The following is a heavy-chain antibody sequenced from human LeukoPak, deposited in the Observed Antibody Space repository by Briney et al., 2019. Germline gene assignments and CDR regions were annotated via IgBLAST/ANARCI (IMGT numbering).Heavy chain of an antibody. CDR1: GGSFSGYY. Sequence: SETLSLTCAVYGGSFSGYYWSWIRQPPGKGLEWIGEINHSGSTNYNPSLKSRVTISVDTSKNQFSLKLSSVTAADTAVYYCAREVSGSYYYYYYMDVWGKGTTVTVSS. J-gene: IGHJ6*03. CDR3: AREVSGSYYYYYYMDV. D-gene: IGHD1-26*01. CDR2: INHSGST. V-gene: IGHV4-34*01.